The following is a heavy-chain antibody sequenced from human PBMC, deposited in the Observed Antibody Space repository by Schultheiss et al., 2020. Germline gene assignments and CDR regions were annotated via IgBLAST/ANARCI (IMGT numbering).Heavy chain of an antibody. CDR2: IYYSGST. CDR1: GGSISSYY. CDR3: AKVGGLDIVAQWGY. Sequence: SETLSLTCTVSGGSISSYYWSWIRQPPGKGLEWIGSIYYSGSTYYNPSLKSRVTISVDTSKNQFSLKLSSVTAADTAVYYCAKVGGLDIVAQWGYWGQGTLVTVSS. D-gene: IGHD5-12*01. J-gene: IGHJ4*02. V-gene: IGHV4-59*05.